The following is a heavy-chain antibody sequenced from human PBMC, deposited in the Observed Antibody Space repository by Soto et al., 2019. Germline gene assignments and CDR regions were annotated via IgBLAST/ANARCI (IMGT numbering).Heavy chain of an antibody. CDR1: GGSISSGGYS. CDR2: IYHSGRT. V-gene: IGHV4-30-2*01. J-gene: IGHJ4*02. CDR3: ARVRFWEWLYADY. D-gene: IGHD3-3*01. Sequence: QLQLQESGSGLVKPSQTLSLTCAVSGGSISSGGYSWSWIRQPPGKGLEWIGYIYHSGRTYYNPSFKGRVTISVDRSKNQFSLQRSSVTAADTAVYYWARVRFWEWLYADYWGKGTLVTVSS.